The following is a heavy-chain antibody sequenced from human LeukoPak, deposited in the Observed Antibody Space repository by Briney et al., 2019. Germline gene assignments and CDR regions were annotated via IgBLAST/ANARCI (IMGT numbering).Heavy chain of an antibody. CDR2: ISSSSSTI. CDR1: GFTFSSYA. J-gene: IGHJ6*03. Sequence: GGSLRLSCAASGFTFSSYAMSWVRQAPGKGLEWVSYISSSSSTIYYADSVKGRFTISRDNAKNSLYLQMNSLRAEDTAVYYCAKVSGAALYYMDVWGKGPTVTVPS. V-gene: IGHV3-48*01. D-gene: IGHD1-26*01. CDR3: AKVSGAALYYMDV.